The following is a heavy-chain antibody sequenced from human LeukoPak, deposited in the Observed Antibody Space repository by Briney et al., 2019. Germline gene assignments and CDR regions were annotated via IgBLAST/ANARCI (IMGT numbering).Heavy chain of an antibody. CDR2: IYYSGST. D-gene: IGHD2-15*01. Sequence: SETLSLTCTVSGGSISSYYWSWIRQPPGKGLEWIGYIYYSGSTNYNPSLKSRVTISVDTSKNQFSLKLSSVTAADTAVYYCARGQCSGGSCYSDYWGQGTLVTVSS. V-gene: IGHV4-59*01. CDR3: ARGQCSGGSCYSDY. CDR1: GGSISSYY. J-gene: IGHJ4*02.